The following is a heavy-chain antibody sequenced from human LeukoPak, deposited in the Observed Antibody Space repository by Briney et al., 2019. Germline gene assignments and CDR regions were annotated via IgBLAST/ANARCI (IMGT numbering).Heavy chain of an antibody. D-gene: IGHD1-26*01. CDR3: ARDRGYSGSYHQSTTDAFDI. V-gene: IGHV4-4*07. CDR2: IYTSGST. CDR1: GGSISSYY. Sequence: PSETLSLTCTVSGGSISSYYWSWIRQPAGKGLEWIGRIYTSGSTNYNPSLKSRVTMSVDTSKNQFSLKLSSVTAADTAVYYCARDRGYSGSYHQSTTDAFDIWGQGTMVTVSS. J-gene: IGHJ3*02.